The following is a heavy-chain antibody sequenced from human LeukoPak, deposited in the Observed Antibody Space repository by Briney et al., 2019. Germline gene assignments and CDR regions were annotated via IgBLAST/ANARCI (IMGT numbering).Heavy chain of an antibody. CDR1: GYTFTRYG. CDR3: ARDTPSSIAALTIFDY. V-gene: IGHV1-18*01. J-gene: IGHJ4*02. CDR2: ISAYNGNT. Sequence: ASVKVSCRASGYTFTRYGISWVRQAPGQGLEWMGWISAYNGNTNYAQKLQGRVTMTTDTSTSTAYMELRSLRSDDTAVYYCARDTPSSIAALTIFDYWGQGTLVTVSS. D-gene: IGHD6-6*01.